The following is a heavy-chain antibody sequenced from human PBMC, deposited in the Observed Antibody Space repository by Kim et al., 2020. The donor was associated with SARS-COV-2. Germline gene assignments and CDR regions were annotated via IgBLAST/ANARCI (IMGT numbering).Heavy chain of an antibody. J-gene: IGHJ4*02. V-gene: IGHV3-74*01. Sequence: GGSLRLSCAASGFTFSSYWMHWVRQAPGKGLVWVSRINSDGSSTSYADSVKGRFTISRDNAKNTLYLQMNSLRAEDTAVYYCARILGGWFGELWIDYWGQGTLVTVSS. CDR1: GFTFSSYW. CDR3: ARILGGWFGELWIDY. CDR2: INSDGSST. D-gene: IGHD3-10*01.